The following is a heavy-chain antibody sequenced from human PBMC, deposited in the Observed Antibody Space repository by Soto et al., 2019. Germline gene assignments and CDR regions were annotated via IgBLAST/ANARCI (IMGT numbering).Heavy chain of an antibody. V-gene: IGHV2-5*02. CDR2: IYWDDDK. J-gene: IGHJ6*02. Sequence: QITLKESGPTLVKPTQTLTLTCTFSGFSLSTSGVGVGWIRQPPEKALEWLALIYWDDDKRYSPSLKSRPTITKDTSNNQVVLTMTNMDPVDTATYYCAHMCGLVVGDYYYYYGMDVWGQGTTVTVSS. CDR1: GFSLSTSGVG. CDR3: AHMCGLVVGDYYYYYGMDV. D-gene: IGHD3-22*01.